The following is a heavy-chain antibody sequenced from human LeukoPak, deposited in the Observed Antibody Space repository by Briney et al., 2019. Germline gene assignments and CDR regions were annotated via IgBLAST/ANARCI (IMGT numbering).Heavy chain of an antibody. Sequence: GGSLRLSCAASGFTFDDYGMSWVRQAPGKGLEWVSGINWNGGSTGYVDSVKGRFTISRDNAKNSLYLQMNSLRGEDTALYHCARDPYYGSGSYTMDVWGKGTTVTVSS. CDR2: INWNGGST. CDR1: GFTFDDYG. CDR3: ARDPYYGSGSYTMDV. D-gene: IGHD3-10*01. V-gene: IGHV3-20*01. J-gene: IGHJ6*03.